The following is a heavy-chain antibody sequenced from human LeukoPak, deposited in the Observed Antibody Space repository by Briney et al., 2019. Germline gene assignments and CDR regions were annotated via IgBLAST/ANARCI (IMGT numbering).Heavy chain of an antibody. D-gene: IGHD3-10*01. Sequence: PSETLSLTCAVYGGSFSGYYWSWIRQPPGKGLEWIGEINHSGSTNYNPSLKSRVTISVDTSKNQFSLKLSSVTAADTAVYYCARDRRAYYYGSGSFLDYFQHWGQGTLVTVSS. CDR1: GGSFSGYY. J-gene: IGHJ1*01. V-gene: IGHV4-34*01. CDR3: ARDRRAYYYGSGSFLDYFQH. CDR2: INHSGST.